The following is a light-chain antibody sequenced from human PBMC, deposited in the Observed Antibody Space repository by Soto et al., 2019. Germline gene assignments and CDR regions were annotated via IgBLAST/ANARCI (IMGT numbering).Light chain of an antibody. CDR3: AVWDDSLSGVV. Sequence: QSVLTQPPSASGTPGQTVTISSSGGTSNIGTNYVSWYQHLPGTAPKLLIYGNNQRPSGVPDRFSGSKSGTSASLAISGLRSEDEADYYCAVWDDSLSGVVFGGGTKVTVL. V-gene: IGLV1-47*01. CDR1: TSNIGTNY. CDR2: GNN. J-gene: IGLJ3*02.